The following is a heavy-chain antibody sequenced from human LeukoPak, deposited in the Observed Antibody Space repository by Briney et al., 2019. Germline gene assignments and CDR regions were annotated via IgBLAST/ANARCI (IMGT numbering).Heavy chain of an antibody. V-gene: IGHV3-74*01. CDR1: GFTFSSFW. D-gene: IGHD5-18*01. Sequence: GESLRLSCAASGFTFSSFWKHWVRQAPGKGLVWVSRINSDGSSTAYADSVKGRFTISRDSAKNTVYLQMNSLRAEDTAVYYCARGWDGYSYGIWGQGTLVTVSS. CDR2: INSDGSST. J-gene: IGHJ4*02. CDR3: ARGWDGYSYGI.